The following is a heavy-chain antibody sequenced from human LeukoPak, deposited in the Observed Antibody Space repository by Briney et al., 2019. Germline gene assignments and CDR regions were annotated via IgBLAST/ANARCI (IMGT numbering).Heavy chain of an antibody. D-gene: IGHD5-24*01. J-gene: IGHJ4*02. CDR3: ARDRVEMATITGGFDY. CDR2: ISSSSSYI. CDR1: GFTFSSYS. V-gene: IGHV3-21*01. Sequence: GGSLRLSCAASGFTFSSYSMNWVSQAPGKGLEWVSSISSSSSYIYYADSVKGRFTISRDNAKNSLYLQMNSLRAEDTAVYYCARDRVEMATITGGFDYWGQGTLVTVSS.